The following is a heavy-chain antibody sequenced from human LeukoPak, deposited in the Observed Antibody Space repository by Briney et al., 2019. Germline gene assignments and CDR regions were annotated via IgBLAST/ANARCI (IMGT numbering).Heavy chain of an antibody. D-gene: IGHD3-10*01. CDR1: GGSISSNNW. CDR2: IFHSGAT. Sequence: SGTLSLTCAVSGGSISSNNWWNWVRQPPGKGLEWIGEIFHSGATNYNPSLKSRVTISVDTSKNQFSLKLASVTAADTAVYYCARETMVRGVTHFDYWGQGTLVTVSS. V-gene: IGHV4-4*02. CDR3: ARETMVRGVTHFDY. J-gene: IGHJ4*02.